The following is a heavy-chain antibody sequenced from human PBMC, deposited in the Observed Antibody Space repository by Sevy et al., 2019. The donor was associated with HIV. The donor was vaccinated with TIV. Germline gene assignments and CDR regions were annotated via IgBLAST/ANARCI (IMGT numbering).Heavy chain of an antibody. CDR2: TYYRSKWYN. J-gene: IGHJ4*02. Sequence: SQTLSLTCAISGDGVSSNSAAWNWIRQSPSRGLEWLGRTYYRSKWYNDYAVSVKSRITINPDTSKNQFSLQLNSVTPEDTAVYYCASSITMVRGVITHYFDYWGQGTLVTVSS. CDR1: GDGVSSNSAA. CDR3: ASSITMVRGVITHYFDY. D-gene: IGHD3-10*01. V-gene: IGHV6-1*01.